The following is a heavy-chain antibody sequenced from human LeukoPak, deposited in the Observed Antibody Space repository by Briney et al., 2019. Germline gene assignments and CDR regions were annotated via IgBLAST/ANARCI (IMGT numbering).Heavy chain of an antibody. CDR3: AKINLGFWSHFDY. J-gene: IGHJ4*02. V-gene: IGHV3-21*01. D-gene: IGHD3-3*01. Sequence: GGSLRLSCAASGFTFSSYSMNWVRQAPGKGLEWVSSISSSSSYIYYADSVKGRFTISRDNAKNSLYLQMNSLRAEDTAVYYCAKINLGFWSHFDYWGQGTLVTVSS. CDR2: ISSSSSYI. CDR1: GFTFSSYS.